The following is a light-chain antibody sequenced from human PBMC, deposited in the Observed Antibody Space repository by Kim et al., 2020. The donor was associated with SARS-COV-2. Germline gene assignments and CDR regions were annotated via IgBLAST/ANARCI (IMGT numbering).Light chain of an antibody. CDR1: QSVSNN. CDR3: QQYNNWPLT. Sequence: EIVMTQSPATLSVSPGERATLSCWASQSVSNNLAWYQQKPGQAPRLLIYTASTRATGIPARFSGSGSGTEFTLTISSLQSEDFAVYYCQQYNNWPLTFGQGTKVDIK. J-gene: IGKJ1*01. CDR2: TAS. V-gene: IGKV3-15*01.